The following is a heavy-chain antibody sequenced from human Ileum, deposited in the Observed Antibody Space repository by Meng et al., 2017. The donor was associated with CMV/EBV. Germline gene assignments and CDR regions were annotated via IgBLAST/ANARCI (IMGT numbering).Heavy chain of an antibody. CDR2: FSGSGDNT. V-gene: IGHV3-23*01. J-gene: IGHJ4*02. D-gene: IGHD2-2*01. Sequence: GEFFESGGGFVPPWGSLRLSFASSGFTFSTYSMSWVRQAPGKGLEWVSVFSGSGDNTHYADSVCRFAIFRDNSRNMVYLQMNTLRSEDTAIYYCTKGRGSTTSSSDHWGQGTLVTVSS. CDR3: TKGRGSTTSSSDH. CDR1: GFTFSTYS.